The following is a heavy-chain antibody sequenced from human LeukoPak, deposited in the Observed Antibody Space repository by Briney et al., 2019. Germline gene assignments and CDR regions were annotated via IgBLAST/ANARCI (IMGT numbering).Heavy chain of an antibody. J-gene: IGHJ6*03. CDR1: GFTFSSYG. D-gene: IGHD1-26*01. CDR3: ARDPYSGSYGDYYYYYMDV. CDR2: IRYDGSNK. V-gene: IGHV3-30*02. Sequence: GGSLRLSCAASGFTFSSYGMHWVRQAPGKGLEWVAFIRYDGSNKYYADSVKGRFTISRDNAKNSLYLQMNSLRVEDTAVYYCARDPYSGSYGDYYYYYMDVWGKGTTVTISS.